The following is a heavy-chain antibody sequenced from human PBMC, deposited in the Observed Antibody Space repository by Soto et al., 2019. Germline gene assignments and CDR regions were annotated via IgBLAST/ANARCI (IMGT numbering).Heavy chain of an antibody. Sequence: GGSLRLSCAASGFTFSSYSMNWVRQAPGKGLEWVSYISSSSSTIYYADSVKGRFTISRDNAKNSLYLQMNSLRDEDTAVYYWARDRSCSGGSCYSGRSRSDYWGQGTLVTVSS. CDR1: GFTFSSYS. CDR3: ARDRSCSGGSCYSGRSRSDY. V-gene: IGHV3-48*02. J-gene: IGHJ4*02. D-gene: IGHD2-15*01. CDR2: ISSSSSTI.